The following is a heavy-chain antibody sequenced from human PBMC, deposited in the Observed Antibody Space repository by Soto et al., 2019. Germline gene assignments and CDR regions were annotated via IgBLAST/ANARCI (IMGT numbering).Heavy chain of an antibody. CDR2: IIPIFGTA. V-gene: IGHV1-69*01. D-gene: IGHD6-13*01. CDR1: GGTFSSYA. J-gene: IGHJ5*02. CDR3: ARDPASLPGAAAGGAVWFDP. Sequence: QVQLVQSGAEVKKPGSSVKVSCKASGGTFSSYAISWVRQAPGQGLEWMGGIIPIFGTANYAQKFQGRVTIAAEESTSAAYMELSSLRSEDTAVYYCARDPASLPGAAAGGAVWFDPWGQGTLVTVSS.